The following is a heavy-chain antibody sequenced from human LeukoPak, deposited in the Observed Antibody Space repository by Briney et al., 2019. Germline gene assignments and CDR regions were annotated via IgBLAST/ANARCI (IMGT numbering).Heavy chain of an antibody. CDR3: AKVGYCSGGSCYDY. CDR2: ISGSGGST. D-gene: IGHD2-15*01. CDR1: GFTFSSYA. V-gene: IGHV3-23*01. Sequence: GGSLRLSCAASGFTFSSYAMSWVRQAPGKGLEWVSAISGSGGSTYYADSVKGRFTISRDNSTNTLYLQMNSLRAEDTAVYYCAKVGYCSGGSCYDYWGQGTLVTVSS. J-gene: IGHJ4*02.